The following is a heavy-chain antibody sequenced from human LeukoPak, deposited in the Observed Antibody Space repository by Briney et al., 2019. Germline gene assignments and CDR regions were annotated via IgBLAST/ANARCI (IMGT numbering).Heavy chain of an antibody. Sequence: GGSLRLSCAASGFTFSSYAMSWVRQAPGKGLEWVSTISADGGSTYYADSVKGRFTISRDNSKNTLYLQMNSLRAEDTAVYYCASTIYGDYFDYWGQGTLVTVSS. V-gene: IGHV3-23*01. CDR1: GFTFSSYA. J-gene: IGHJ4*02. CDR2: ISADGGST. D-gene: IGHD4-17*01. CDR3: ASTIYGDYFDY.